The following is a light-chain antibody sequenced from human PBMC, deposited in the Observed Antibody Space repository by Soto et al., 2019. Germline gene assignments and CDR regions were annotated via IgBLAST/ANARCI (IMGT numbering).Light chain of an antibody. J-gene: IGKJ5*01. Sequence: EIVLTQSPATLSLSPGQSATLFCRASQSVSSDLAWYQQKPCQAPRLLIYDASNRATGIPARFSGSGSGTDFTLTISSLEPEDFAVYYCQQRSNWPPITFGQGTRLEI. CDR3: QQRSNWPPIT. CDR2: DAS. CDR1: QSVSSD. V-gene: IGKV3-11*01.